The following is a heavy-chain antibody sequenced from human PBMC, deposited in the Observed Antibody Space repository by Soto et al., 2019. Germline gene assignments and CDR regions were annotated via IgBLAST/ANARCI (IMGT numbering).Heavy chain of an antibody. V-gene: IGHV1-2*04. CDR1: GYTFTGYY. CDR3: AREWYGSGYYYYGMDV. Sequence: ASVKVSCKASGYTFTGYYMHWVRQAPGQGLEWMGWINPNSGGTNYAQKFQGWVTMTRDTSISTAYMELSRLRSDDTAVYYCAREWYGSGYYYYGMDVWGQGTTVTVSS. J-gene: IGHJ6*02. D-gene: IGHD3-10*01. CDR2: INPNSGGT.